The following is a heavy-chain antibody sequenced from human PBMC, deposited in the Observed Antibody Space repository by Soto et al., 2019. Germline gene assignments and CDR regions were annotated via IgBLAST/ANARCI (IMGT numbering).Heavy chain of an antibody. CDR3: AKVTQHYYGSGSSYYYYYYYGMDV. J-gene: IGHJ6*02. CDR2: ISGSGGST. V-gene: IGHV3-23*01. Sequence: HHGGSLRLSCAASGFTFSSYAMSWVRQSPGKGLEWVSAISGSGGSTYYADSVKGRFTISRDNSKNTLYLQMNSLRAEDTAVYYCAKVTQHYYGSGSSYYYYYYYGMDVWGQGTTVTVS. CDR1: GFTFSSYA. D-gene: IGHD3-10*01.